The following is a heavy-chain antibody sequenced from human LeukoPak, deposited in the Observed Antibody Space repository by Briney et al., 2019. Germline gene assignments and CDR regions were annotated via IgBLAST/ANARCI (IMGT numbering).Heavy chain of an antibody. CDR1: GYTFTSYA. CDR2: ISGYNGNT. D-gene: IGHD3-22*01. J-gene: IGHJ3*02. CDR3: ASLKNYYDSSGYLVTDAFDI. Sequence: ASVKVSCKASGYTFTSYAISWVRQAPGQGLEWMGWISGYNGNTNYAQKLQGRVTMTTDTSTSTAYMELRSLKSDDTAVYHCASLKNYYDSSGYLVTDAFDIWGQGTMVTVSS. V-gene: IGHV1-18*01.